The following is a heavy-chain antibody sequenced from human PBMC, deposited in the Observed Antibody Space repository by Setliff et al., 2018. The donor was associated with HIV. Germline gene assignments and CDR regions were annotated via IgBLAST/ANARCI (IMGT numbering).Heavy chain of an antibody. CDR1: GYTFTGYY. Sequence: ASVKVSCKASGYTFTGYYMHWARQAPGQGPEWLGRINPKSGGTRYAQKFQGRVSMTRDTAISTAYMELSRLRSDDSAVYYCARLPFITIFGVLNGDDGFDIWGQGTMVTVS. J-gene: IGHJ3*02. CDR3: ARLPFITIFGVLNGDDGFDI. D-gene: IGHD3-3*01. CDR2: INPKSGGT. V-gene: IGHV1-2*06.